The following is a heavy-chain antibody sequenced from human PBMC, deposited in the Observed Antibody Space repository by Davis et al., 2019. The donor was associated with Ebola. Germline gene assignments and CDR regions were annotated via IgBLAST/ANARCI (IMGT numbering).Heavy chain of an antibody. J-gene: IGHJ4*02. Sequence: GESLKISCVDSEFTFRSYWFHWVRQAPGKGLEWVSRINTDGRTTNYADSVKGRFTISRDNARNTLFLQMNSLRADDTAVYYCAREVGGRGGYWGQGTLVTVSS. CDR3: AREVGGRGGY. V-gene: IGHV3-74*01. CDR1: EFTFRSYW. D-gene: IGHD3-10*01. CDR2: INTDGRTT.